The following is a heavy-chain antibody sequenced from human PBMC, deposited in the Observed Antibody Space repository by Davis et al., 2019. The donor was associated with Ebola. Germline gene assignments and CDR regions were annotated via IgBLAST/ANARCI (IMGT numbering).Heavy chain of an antibody. Sequence: GESLKISCAASGFTFSSYAMSWVRQAPGKGLEWVSVIYSGGSTYYADSVKGRFTISRDNAKNSLYLQMNSLRAEDTAVYYCARDPRGGADGMDVWGQGTTVTVSS. CDR3: ARDPRGGADGMDV. V-gene: IGHV3-66*01. CDR2: IYSGGST. J-gene: IGHJ6*02. D-gene: IGHD3-16*01. CDR1: GFTFSSYA.